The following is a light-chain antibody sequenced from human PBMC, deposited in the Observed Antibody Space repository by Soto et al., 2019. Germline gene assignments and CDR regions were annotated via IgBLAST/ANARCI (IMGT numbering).Light chain of an antibody. V-gene: IGLV2-14*01. CDR3: SSYSSSSTYV. J-gene: IGLJ1*01. Sequence: QSVLTQPASVSGSPGQSIAISCTGTSSDVGGYNYVSWYQQHPGKAPTVMIYDVSNRPSGVSNRFSGSKSGNTASLTISGLQVDDEADYYCSSYSSSSTYVFGTGTKVTVL. CDR1: SSDVGGYNY. CDR2: DVS.